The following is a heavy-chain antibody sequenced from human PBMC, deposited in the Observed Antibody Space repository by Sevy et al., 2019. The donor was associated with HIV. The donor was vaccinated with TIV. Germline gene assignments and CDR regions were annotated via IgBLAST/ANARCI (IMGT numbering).Heavy chain of an antibody. V-gene: IGHV3-53*01. D-gene: IGHD2-15*01. Sequence: GGSLRLSCAASGFTVSSNYMSWVRQAPGKGLEWVSVIYSGGSTYYADSVKGRFTISRDNSKNTLYLQINSLRAEDTAVYYCARDGPLCSGGSCYSGGAFDIWGQGTMVTVSS. CDR1: GFTVSSNY. J-gene: IGHJ3*02. CDR2: IYSGGST. CDR3: ARDGPLCSGGSCYSGGAFDI.